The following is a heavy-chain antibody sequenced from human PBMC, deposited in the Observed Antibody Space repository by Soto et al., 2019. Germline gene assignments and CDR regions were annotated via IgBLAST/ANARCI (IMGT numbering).Heavy chain of an antibody. Sequence: EVQLLESGGGLVQPGGSLRLSRAASGFTFTNYAMSWVRQAPGKGLEWVSAISGSGSSTYYADSVKGRFTISRDNSENTLFLQMNSLRAEDTAVYYCAYFTALNYYYGMDVWGQGTTVTVSS. CDR2: ISGSGSST. CDR3: AYFTALNYYYGMDV. CDR1: GFTFTNYA. D-gene: IGHD1-26*01. V-gene: IGHV3-23*01. J-gene: IGHJ6*02.